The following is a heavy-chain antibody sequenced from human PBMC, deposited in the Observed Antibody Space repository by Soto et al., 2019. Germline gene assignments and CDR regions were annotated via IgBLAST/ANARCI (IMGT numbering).Heavy chain of an antibody. V-gene: IGHV3-33*01. CDR2: IWYDGSNK. CDR1: GFTFSSYG. Sequence: GGSLRLSCAASGFTFSSYGTHWVRQAPGKGLEWVAVIWYDGSNKYYADSVKGRFTISRDNSKNTLYLQMNSLRAEDTAVYYCARDPMVRGVIGWFDPWGQGTLVTVSP. J-gene: IGHJ5*02. D-gene: IGHD3-10*01. CDR3: ARDPMVRGVIGWFDP.